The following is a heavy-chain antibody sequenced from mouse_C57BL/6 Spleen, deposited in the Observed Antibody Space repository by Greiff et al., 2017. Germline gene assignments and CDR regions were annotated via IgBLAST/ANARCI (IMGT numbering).Heavy chain of an antibody. CDR1: GFTFSDYY. V-gene: IGHV5-16*01. Sequence: EVQVVESEGGLVQPGSSMKLSCTASGFTFSDYYMAWVRQVPEKGLEWVANINYDGSSTYYLDSLKSRFIISRDNAKNILYLQMSSLKSEATATYYCARGGYYVGFDYWGQGTTLTVSS. D-gene: IGHD2-3*01. CDR2: INYDGSST. J-gene: IGHJ2*01. CDR3: ARGGYYVGFDY.